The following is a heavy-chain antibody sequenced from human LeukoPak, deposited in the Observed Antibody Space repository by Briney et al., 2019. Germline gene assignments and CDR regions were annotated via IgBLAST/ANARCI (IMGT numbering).Heavy chain of an antibody. V-gene: IGHV3-33*08. J-gene: IGHJ6*02. CDR1: GFTFSSYG. CDR2: IWYDGSNK. Sequence: GGSLRLSCAASGFTFSSYGMHWVRQAPGKGLEWVAVIWYDGSNKYYADSVKGRFTISRDNSKNTLYLQMNSLRAEDTAVYYCARGSFESYGGNPFLVDYGMDVWGQGTTVTVSS. CDR3: ARGSFESYGGNPFLVDYGMDV. D-gene: IGHD4-23*01.